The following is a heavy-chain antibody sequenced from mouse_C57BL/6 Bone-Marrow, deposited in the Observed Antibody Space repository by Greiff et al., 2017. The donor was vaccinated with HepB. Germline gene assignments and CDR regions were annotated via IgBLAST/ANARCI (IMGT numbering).Heavy chain of an antibody. J-gene: IGHJ4*01. CDR2: ISNGGGST. Sequence: DVHLVESGGGLVQPGGSLKLSCAASGFTFSDYYMYWVRQTPEKRLEWVAYISNGGGSTYYPDTVKGRFTISRDNAKNTLYLQMSRLKSEDTAMYYCARLSPYAMDYWGQGTSVTVSS. CDR3: ARLSPYAMDY. CDR1: GFTFSDYY. V-gene: IGHV5-12*01.